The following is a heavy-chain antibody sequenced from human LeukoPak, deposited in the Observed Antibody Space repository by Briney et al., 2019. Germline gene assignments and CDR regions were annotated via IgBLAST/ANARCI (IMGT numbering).Heavy chain of an antibody. V-gene: IGHV3-49*04. CDR2: IRSKAYGGTT. J-gene: IGHJ3*02. D-gene: IGHD2-15*01. CDR1: GFTFSSYW. CDR3: TRDCSGGSCWGDAFDI. Sequence: GGSLRLSCAASGFTFSSYWMSWVRQAPGKGLEWVGFIRSKAYGGTTEYAASVKSRFSISRDDSKSIAYLQMNSLRTEDTAVFYCTRDCSGGSCWGDAFDIWGQGTMVTVSS.